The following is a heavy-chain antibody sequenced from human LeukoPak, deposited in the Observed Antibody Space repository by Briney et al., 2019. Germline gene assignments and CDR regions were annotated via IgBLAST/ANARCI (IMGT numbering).Heavy chain of an antibody. D-gene: IGHD2-2*01. J-gene: IGHJ4*02. CDR3: ARDRRDCSSTSCYDYFDY. V-gene: IGHV3-66*01. Sequence: PGGSLRLSCAASGFTVSSAFMSWVRQPPGKGLEWVSLIYSGGATYYADSVKGRFTISRDSSNNTLYLQMNSLRGEDTAVYYCARDRRDCSSTSCYDYFDYWGQGTLVTVSS. CDR1: GFTVSSAF. CDR2: IYSGGAT.